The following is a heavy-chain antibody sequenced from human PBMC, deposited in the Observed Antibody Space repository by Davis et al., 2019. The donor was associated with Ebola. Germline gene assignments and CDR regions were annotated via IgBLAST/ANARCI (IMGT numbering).Heavy chain of an antibody. J-gene: IGHJ4*02. CDR3: AKDMGRLDYYDSSGYSLDY. Sequence: GGSLRLSCAASGFTFSSYSMNWVRQAPGKGLEWVSGISASGGSTYYADSVKGRFTISRDNSKNTLYLQMNSLTAEDTAVYYCAKDMGRLDYYDSSGYSLDYWGQGTLVTVSS. D-gene: IGHD3-22*01. V-gene: IGHV3-23*01. CDR1: GFTFSSYS. CDR2: ISASGGST.